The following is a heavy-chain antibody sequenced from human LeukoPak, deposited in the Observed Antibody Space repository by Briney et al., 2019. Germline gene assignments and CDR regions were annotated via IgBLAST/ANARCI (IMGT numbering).Heavy chain of an antibody. D-gene: IGHD4-17*01. J-gene: IGHJ6*02. CDR2: ISYDGSNK. CDR3: AKDQGGDYYYYYGMDV. Sequence: PGGSLRLSCAASGSTFSSYGMHWVRQAPGKGLEWVAVISYDGSNKYYADSVKGRFTISRDNSKNTLYLQMNSLRAEDTAVYYCAKDQGGDYYYYYGMDVWGQGTTVTVSS. V-gene: IGHV3-30*18. CDR1: GSTFSSYG.